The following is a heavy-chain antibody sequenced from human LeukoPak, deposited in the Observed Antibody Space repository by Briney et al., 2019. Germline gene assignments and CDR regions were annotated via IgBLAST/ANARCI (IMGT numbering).Heavy chain of an antibody. CDR3: ARDLLRYCSGGSCRFFDY. CDR1: GYTFTSYG. J-gene: IGHJ4*02. D-gene: IGHD2-15*01. Sequence: GASVRVSCKASGYTFTSYGISWVRQAPGQGLEWMGWISAYNGNTNHAQKLQGRVTMTTEKSTSTAYMELMSLRSDDTAVYYCARDLLRYCSGGSCRFFDYWGQGTLVTVSS. V-gene: IGHV1-18*01. CDR2: ISAYNGNT.